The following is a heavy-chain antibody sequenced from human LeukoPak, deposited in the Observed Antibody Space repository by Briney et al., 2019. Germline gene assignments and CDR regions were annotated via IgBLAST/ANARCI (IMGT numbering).Heavy chain of an antibody. Sequence: ASVKVSCKASGYTFTGYFIHWVRQAPGQGLEWMGWINPNRGGTSYAQHFQGRVTMTRDTSISTAYMELSSLRSDDTAMYYCARDRGSYFSDAFDIWGQGTMVTVSS. D-gene: IGHD1-26*01. CDR2: INPNRGGT. CDR1: GYTFTGYF. CDR3: ARDRGSYFSDAFDI. J-gene: IGHJ3*02. V-gene: IGHV1-2*02.